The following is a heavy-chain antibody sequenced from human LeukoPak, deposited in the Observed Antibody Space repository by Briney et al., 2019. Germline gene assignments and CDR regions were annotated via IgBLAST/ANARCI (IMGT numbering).Heavy chain of an antibody. CDR1: VDSFSGYY. Sequence: SETLSLTCAVYVDSFSGYYWSWIRQPPGKGLEWIGEINHSGSPNYNPSLKSRVTISVDMSKNQYCLKLSSVTAADTAVYYCARFPYERFDYWGQGTLVTVSS. D-gene: IGHD2/OR15-2a*01. J-gene: IGHJ4*02. CDR2: INHSGSP. V-gene: IGHV4-34*01. CDR3: ARFPYERFDY.